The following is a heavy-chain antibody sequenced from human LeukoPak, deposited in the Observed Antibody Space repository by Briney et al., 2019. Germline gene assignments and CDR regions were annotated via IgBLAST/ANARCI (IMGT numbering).Heavy chain of an antibody. V-gene: IGHV3-21*01. CDR1: GFTFNSYS. CDR2: ISDNNAHI. Sequence: GSLRLSCITSGFTFNSYSLNWVRQAPGKGPEWVSSISDNNAHIMYPDSVRGRFTVSRDDATKSVYLQMNSLRDEDTGIYYCVKVAKYYYGSETYYFFEHWGQGTPVTASS. J-gene: IGHJ4*02. D-gene: IGHD3-10*01. CDR3: VKVAKYYYGSETYYFFEH.